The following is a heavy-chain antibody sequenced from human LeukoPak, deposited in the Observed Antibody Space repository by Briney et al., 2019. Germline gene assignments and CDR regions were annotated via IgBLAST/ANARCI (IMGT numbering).Heavy chain of an antibody. V-gene: IGHV3-23*01. Sequence: PGGSLRLSCAASGFTFSSYAMSWVRQAPGKGLEWVSAISGSGGTTYYADSVKGWFTISRDNSKNTLYLQMNSLRAEDAAVYYCAKAPVTSCRGAFCYPFDYWGQGTLVTVSS. D-gene: IGHD2-15*01. CDR3: AKAPVTSCRGAFCYPFDY. J-gene: IGHJ4*02. CDR2: ISGSGGTT. CDR1: GFTFSSYA.